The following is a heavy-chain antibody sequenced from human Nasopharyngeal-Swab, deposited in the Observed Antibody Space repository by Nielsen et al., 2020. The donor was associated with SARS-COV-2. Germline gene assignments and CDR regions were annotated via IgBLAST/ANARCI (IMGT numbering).Heavy chain of an antibody. J-gene: IGHJ3*02. Sequence: SETLSLTCNVSGGSINSSSYYWGWIRQPPGKGLEWIGSIYYSGSTYYNPSLESRVTISVDTSKNQFSLKLSSVTAADTAVYYCAISGWYYAFDIWGQGTMVTVSS. CDR1: GGSINSSSYY. CDR3: AISGWYYAFDI. D-gene: IGHD6-19*01. CDR2: IYYSGST. V-gene: IGHV4-39*07.